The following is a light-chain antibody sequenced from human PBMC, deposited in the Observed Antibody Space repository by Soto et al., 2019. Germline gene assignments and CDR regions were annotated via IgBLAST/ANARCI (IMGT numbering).Light chain of an antibody. Sequence: QPVLTQPASVSGSPGQSITISCTGTSSDVGGYKFVSWYQHHPGEAPKLIIYEVANRPSGISNRFSGSKSGNTASLTISGLQAEDAADYYCGSYTGTSSYVLFGGGTKLTVL. V-gene: IGLV2-14*01. CDR2: EVA. CDR3: GSYTGTSSYVL. CDR1: SSDVGGYKF. J-gene: IGLJ2*01.